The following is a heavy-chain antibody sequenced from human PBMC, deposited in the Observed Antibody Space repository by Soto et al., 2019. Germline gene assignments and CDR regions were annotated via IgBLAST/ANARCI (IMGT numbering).Heavy chain of an antibody. CDR2: IYYSAST. Sequence: SETLSLTCTVSGDSFSSGDYYWSWIRQPPGKGLEWIGYIYYSASTHYNPSLRSRVTISLDTSKNQFSLKLSSVTAADTAVYYCVRDNYGDYDYWGPGTLVTVSS. CDR1: GDSFSSGDYY. CDR3: VRDNYGDYDY. J-gene: IGHJ4*02. D-gene: IGHD4-17*01. V-gene: IGHV4-30-4*01.